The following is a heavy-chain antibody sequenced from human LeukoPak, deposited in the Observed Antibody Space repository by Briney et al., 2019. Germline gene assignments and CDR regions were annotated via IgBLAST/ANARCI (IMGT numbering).Heavy chain of an antibody. CDR2: IIPIFGTA. CDR1: GGTFSSYA. J-gene: IGHJ5*02. V-gene: IGHV1-69*05. CDR3: AGLSRGISSWDGKYNWFDP. Sequence: SVKVSCKASGGTFSSYAISWVRQAPGQGLEWMGGIIPIFGTANYAQKFQGRVTITTDESTSKAYMELSSLRSEDTAVYYCAGLSRGISSWDGKYNWFDPWGQGTLVTVSS. D-gene: IGHD6-13*01.